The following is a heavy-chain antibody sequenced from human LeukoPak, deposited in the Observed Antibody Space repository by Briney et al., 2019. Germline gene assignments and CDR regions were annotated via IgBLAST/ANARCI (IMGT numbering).Heavy chain of an antibody. D-gene: IGHD3-22*01. J-gene: IGHJ4*02. V-gene: IGHV3-53*01. CDR3: AKVSHYDSRSN. CDR2: IYSGGST. CDR1: GFTVSSNY. Sequence: SGGSLRLSCAASGFTVSSNYMSWVRQAPGKGLEWVSVIYSGGSTYYADSVKGRFTISRDNSKNTLYLQMNSLRAEDTAVYYCAKVSHYDSRSNWGQGTLVTVSS.